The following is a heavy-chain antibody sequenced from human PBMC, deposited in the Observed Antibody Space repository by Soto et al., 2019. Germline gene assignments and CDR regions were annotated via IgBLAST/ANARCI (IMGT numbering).Heavy chain of an antibody. V-gene: IGHV4-34*01. J-gene: IGHJ6*02. D-gene: IGHD1-26*01. Sequence: ASETLSLTCAVYGGSFSGYYWSWIRQPPGKGLEWIGEINHSGSTNYNPSLKSRVTISVDTSKNQFSLKLSSVTAADTAVYYCASVKGGSYYYYYYGMDVWGQGTTVTVSS. CDR1: GGSFSGYY. CDR2: INHSGST. CDR3: ASVKGGSYYYYYYGMDV.